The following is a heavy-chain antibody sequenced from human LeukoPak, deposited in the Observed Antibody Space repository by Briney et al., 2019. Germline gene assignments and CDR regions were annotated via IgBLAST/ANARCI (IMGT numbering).Heavy chain of an antibody. CDR1: GYTFTSYD. D-gene: IGHD2-15*01. CDR2: MNPNSGNT. CDR3: ARADCSGGSCYLGSDV. J-gene: IGHJ6*04. V-gene: IGHV1-8*03. Sequence: ASAKVSCKASGYTFTSYDINWVRQATGQGLEWMGWMNPNSGNTGYAQKFQGRVTITRNTSISTAYMELSSLRSEDTAVYYCARADCSGGSCYLGSDVWGKGTTVTVSS.